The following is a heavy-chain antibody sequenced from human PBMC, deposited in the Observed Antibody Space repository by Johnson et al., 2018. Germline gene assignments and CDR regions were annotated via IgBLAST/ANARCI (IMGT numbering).Heavy chain of an antibody. V-gene: IGHV4-59*01. CDR3: AGDEVSGDEKCAFDI. CDR1: GGSISSYY. Sequence: QVQLQESGPGLVKPSETLSLTCSISGGSISSYYWSWIRQPPGKGLEWIGDLYYSGGTDYNPSLKGRVTISLDMSKSQFSLKLGSVTPADTAVYFCAGDEVSGDEKCAFDIWGQGSMVTVSS. J-gene: IGHJ3*02. D-gene: IGHD1-26*01. CDR2: LYYSGGT.